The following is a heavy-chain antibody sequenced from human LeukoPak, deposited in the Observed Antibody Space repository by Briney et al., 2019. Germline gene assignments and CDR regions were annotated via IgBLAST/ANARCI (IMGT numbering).Heavy chain of an antibody. Sequence: PGGPLRLSCAASGFTFSSYAMHWVRQAPGKGLEWVAVISYDGSNKYYADSVKGRFTISRDNSKNTLYLQMNSLRAEDTAVYYCAPIVVVTSTGFWGQGTLVTVSS. CDR2: ISYDGSNK. D-gene: IGHD3-22*01. CDR3: APIVVVTSTGF. J-gene: IGHJ4*02. CDR1: GFTFSSYA. V-gene: IGHV3-30-3*01.